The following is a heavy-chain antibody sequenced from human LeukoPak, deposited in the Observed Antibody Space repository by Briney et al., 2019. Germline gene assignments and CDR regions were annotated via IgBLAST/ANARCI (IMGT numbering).Heavy chain of an antibody. Sequence: ASVKVSCKASGYTFTGYYMHWVRQAPGQGLEWMGWINPNRGGTNYAQKLQGRVTMPRDTSISTAYMELSRLRSDATAVYYCARDVYDFWSGYGLFLDVWGKGTTVTVSS. V-gene: IGHV1-2*02. CDR2: INPNRGGT. J-gene: IGHJ6*04. D-gene: IGHD3-3*01. CDR3: ARDVYDFWSGYGLFLDV. CDR1: GYTFTGYY.